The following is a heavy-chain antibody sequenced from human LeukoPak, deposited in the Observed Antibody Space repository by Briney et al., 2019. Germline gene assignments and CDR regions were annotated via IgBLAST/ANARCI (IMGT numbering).Heavy chain of an antibody. D-gene: IGHD2-21*01. J-gene: IGHJ3*02. Sequence: GGSLRLSCAASGFTFSSYWMHWVRQAPGKGLVWVSRINSDGSSTSYADSVKGRFTISRDNAKNTLYLQMNSLRAEDTAVYYCARAAYCGGDCYSDAFDIWGQGTMVTVSS. CDR3: ARAAYCGGDCYSDAFDI. CDR2: INSDGSST. V-gene: IGHV3-74*01. CDR1: GFTFSSYW.